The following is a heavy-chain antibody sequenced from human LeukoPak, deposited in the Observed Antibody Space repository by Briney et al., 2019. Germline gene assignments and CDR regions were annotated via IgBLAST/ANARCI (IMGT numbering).Heavy chain of an antibody. CDR2: ISSSSSYI. CDR1: GFTFSSYS. Sequence: GGSLRLSCAASGFTFSSYSMNWVRQAPGKGPEWVSSISSSSSYIYYADSVKGRFTISRDNAKNSLYLQMNSLRAEDTAVYYCARDRNDYSIAPYYGMDVWGQGTTVTVSS. J-gene: IGHJ6*02. CDR3: ARDRNDYSIAPYYGMDV. V-gene: IGHV3-21*01. D-gene: IGHD4-11*01.